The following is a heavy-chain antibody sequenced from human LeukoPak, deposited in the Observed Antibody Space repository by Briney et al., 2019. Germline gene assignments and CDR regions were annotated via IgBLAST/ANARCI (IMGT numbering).Heavy chain of an antibody. CDR3: AGHSSVGYYFDY. J-gene: IGHJ4*02. Sequence: PSETLSLTCTVSGGSISSYYWSWIRQPPGKGLEWIGYIYYSGSTNYNPSLKSRVTISVDTSKNQFSLKLSSVTAADTAVYYCAGHSSVGYYFDYWGQGTLVTVSS. CDR2: IYYSGST. V-gene: IGHV4-59*01. D-gene: IGHD6-19*01. CDR1: GGSISSYY.